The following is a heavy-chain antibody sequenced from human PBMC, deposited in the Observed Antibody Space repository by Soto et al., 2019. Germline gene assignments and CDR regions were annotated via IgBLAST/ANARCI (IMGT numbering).Heavy chain of an antibody. D-gene: IGHD3-10*01. CDR1: GYTFTSYG. CDR2: ISAYNGNT. Sequence: ASVKVSCKASGYTFTSYGISWVRQAPGQGLEWMGWISAYNGNTNYAQKLQGRVTMTTDTSTSTAYMELRSLRSDDTAVYYCARFLLLSGSSPFDYWGQGTLVTSPQ. CDR3: ARFLLLSGSSPFDY. V-gene: IGHV1-18*01. J-gene: IGHJ4*02.